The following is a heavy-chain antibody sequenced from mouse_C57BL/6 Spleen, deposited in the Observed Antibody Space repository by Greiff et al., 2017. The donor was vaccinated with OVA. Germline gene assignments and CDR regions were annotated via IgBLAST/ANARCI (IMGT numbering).Heavy chain of an antibody. Sequence: EVKLMESGPGLVKPSQSLSLTCSVTGYSITSGYYWNWIRQFPGNKLEWMGYISYDGSNNYNPSLKNRISITRDTSKNQFFLKLNSVTTEDTATYYCARWGDGYYFDYWGQGTTLTVSS. J-gene: IGHJ2*01. CDR1: GYSITSGYY. CDR2: ISYDGSN. D-gene: IGHD2-3*01. V-gene: IGHV3-6*01. CDR3: ARWGDGYYFDY.